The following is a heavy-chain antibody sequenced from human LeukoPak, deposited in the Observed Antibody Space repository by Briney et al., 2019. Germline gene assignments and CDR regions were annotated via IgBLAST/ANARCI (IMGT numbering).Heavy chain of an antibody. CDR2: ISGSGGST. J-gene: IGHJ4*02. CDR3: AKGGATAHDY. CDR1: GFTFSGYA. Sequence: GGSLRLSCAAAGFTFSGYAMTWVRQAPGKGLEWVSAISGSGGSTYYADSVKGRFTISRDNSKNTLYLQMNSLRAEDTAVYYCAKGGATAHDYWGQGTLVTVSS. V-gene: IGHV3-23*01. D-gene: IGHD1-26*01.